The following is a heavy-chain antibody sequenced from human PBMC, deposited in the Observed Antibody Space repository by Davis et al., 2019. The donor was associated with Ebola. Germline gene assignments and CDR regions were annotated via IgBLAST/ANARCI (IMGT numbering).Heavy chain of an antibody. CDR2: IIPIFGTA. J-gene: IGHJ4*02. CDR3: ARGRDYGDYVFDY. V-gene: IGHV1-69*13. D-gene: IGHD4-17*01. CDR1: AGPFSKYT. Sequence: PVKVSCKASAGPFSKYTISWVRQAPGQGLEWMGGIIPIFGTANYAQKFQGRVTITADESTSIASMELNSLRSEDTAVYYCARGRDYGDYVFDYWGQETLVTVSS.